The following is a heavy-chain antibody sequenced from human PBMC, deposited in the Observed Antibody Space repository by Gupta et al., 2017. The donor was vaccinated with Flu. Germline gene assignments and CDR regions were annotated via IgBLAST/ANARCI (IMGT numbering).Heavy chain of an antibody. Sequence: EVQLVQSGAEVKKPGEPLKIPGRGPGYSFTSYWTGWFRQMPGKGLEWMGIIYPGDSDTRYSPSFQGQVTISADKSISTAYLQWSSLKASDTAMYYCARSNPGPYYYDSSGYYGPYFDYWGQGTLVTVSS. CDR3: ARSNPGPYYYDSSGYYGPYFDY. D-gene: IGHD3-22*01. CDR1: GYSFTSYW. J-gene: IGHJ4*02. CDR2: IYPGDSDT. V-gene: IGHV5-51*03.